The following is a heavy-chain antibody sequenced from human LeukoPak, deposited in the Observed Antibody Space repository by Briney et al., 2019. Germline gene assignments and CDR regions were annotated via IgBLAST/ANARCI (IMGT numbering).Heavy chain of an antibody. Sequence: TGGSLRLSCAASRFTFSSYGMHWVRQAPGKGLEWVAYIRFDGSNKYCADSVKGRFTISRDNSKNTLYLQMNSLRAEDTAVYYCAKDPYVPAAFPHFDYWGQGTLVTVSS. CDR1: RFTFSSYG. J-gene: IGHJ4*02. D-gene: IGHD2-2*01. V-gene: IGHV3-30*02. CDR2: IRFDGSNK. CDR3: AKDPYVPAAFPHFDY.